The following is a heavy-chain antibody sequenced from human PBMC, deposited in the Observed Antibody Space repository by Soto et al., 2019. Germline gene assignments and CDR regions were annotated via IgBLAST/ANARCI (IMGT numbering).Heavy chain of an antibody. CDR1: GFTFSSHG. CDR2: IWYDGSNK. CDR3: ARDTIKGYSSGWYPFDY. Sequence: QVQLVESGGGVVQPGRSLSLSCAASGFTFSSHGMHWVRQAPGKGLEWVAVIWYDGSNKYYADSVKGRFTISRDNSKNTLYLQMTSLRAEATAVYYCARDTIKGYSSGWYPFDYRGQGPLVPVFS. J-gene: IGHJ4*02. V-gene: IGHV3-33*01. D-gene: IGHD6-19*01.